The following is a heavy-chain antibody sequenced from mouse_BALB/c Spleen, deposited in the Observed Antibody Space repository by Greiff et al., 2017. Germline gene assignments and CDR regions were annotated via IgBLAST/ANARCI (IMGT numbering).Heavy chain of an antibody. Sequence: QVQLKESGPGLVAPSQSLSITCTVSGFSLTSYGVHWVRQPPGKGLEWLGVIWAGGSTNYNSALMSRLSISKDNSKSQVFLKMNSLQTDDTAMYYCARGEDYYGSSLWFAYWGQGTLVTVSA. CDR2: IWAGGST. V-gene: IGHV2-9*02. CDR3: ARGEDYYGSSLWFAY. J-gene: IGHJ3*01. D-gene: IGHD1-1*01. CDR1: GFSLTSYG.